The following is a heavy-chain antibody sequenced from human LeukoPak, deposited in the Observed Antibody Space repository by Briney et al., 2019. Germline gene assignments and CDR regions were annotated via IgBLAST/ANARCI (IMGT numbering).Heavy chain of an antibody. Sequence: KESGPTLVKPTQTLTLTCTFSGFSLITNEVGVGWIRQPPGKALEWLALYYYNNNKFYSPSLENRVTVTKGTSKNQVVLTLTNMDPMDSATYYCAHQHYDNGLHPFHHWGQGTLVTVSS. J-gene: IGHJ1*01. V-gene: IGHV2-5*01. CDR2: YYYNNNK. D-gene: IGHD3-22*01. CDR3: AHQHYDNGLHPFHH. CDR1: GFSLITNEVG.